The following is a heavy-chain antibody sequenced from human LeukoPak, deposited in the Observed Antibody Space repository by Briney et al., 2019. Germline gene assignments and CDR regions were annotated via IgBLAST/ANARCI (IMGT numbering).Heavy chain of an antibody. D-gene: IGHD5/OR15-5a*01. V-gene: IGHV1-69*05. J-gene: IGHJ5*02. CDR2: IIPIFGTA. CDR3: ARDGGVHEYWLDP. Sequence: SVKVSCKASGGTFSSYAISWVRQAPGQGLEWMGGIIPIFGTANYAQKFQGRVTITTDESTSTAYMELSSLRSEDTAVYYCARDGGVHEYWLDPWGQGTLVTVSS. CDR1: GGTFSSYA.